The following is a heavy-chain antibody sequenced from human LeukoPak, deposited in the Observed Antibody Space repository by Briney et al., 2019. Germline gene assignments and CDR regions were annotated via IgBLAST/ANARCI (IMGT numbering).Heavy chain of an antibody. D-gene: IGHD3-3*01. CDR1: GFTFSSYS. CDR3: ARKYDPFDY. Sequence: PGGSLRLSCAASGFTFSSYSMNWVRQAPGKGLEWVSSISSSSSYIYYADSAKGRFTISRDNAKNSQYLQMNNLRAEDTAVYYCARKYDPFDYWGQGTLVTVSS. J-gene: IGHJ4*02. CDR2: ISSSSSYI. V-gene: IGHV3-21*01.